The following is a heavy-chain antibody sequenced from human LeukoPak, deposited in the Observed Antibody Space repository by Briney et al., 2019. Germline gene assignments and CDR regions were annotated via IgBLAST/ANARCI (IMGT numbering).Heavy chain of an antibody. CDR2: ISTGSSYI. Sequence: GGSLRLSCAASGFTFRSYSMNWVRQAPGKGLEWVSSISTGSSYIYYADSVKGRFTISRDNAKNSLYLQMNSLRTEDTALYYCAKGISGIAAPFDYWGQGTLVTVSS. J-gene: IGHJ4*02. D-gene: IGHD6-13*01. CDR3: AKGISGIAAPFDY. CDR1: GFTFRSYS. V-gene: IGHV3-21*04.